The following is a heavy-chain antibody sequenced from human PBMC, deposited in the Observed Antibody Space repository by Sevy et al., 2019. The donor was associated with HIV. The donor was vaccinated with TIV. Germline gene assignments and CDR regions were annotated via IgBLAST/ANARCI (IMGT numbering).Heavy chain of an antibody. CDR2: IYYSGST. D-gene: IGHD3-22*01. CDR3: ASTALPHYYDRSGYYYYYYGMDV. V-gene: IGHV4-59*13. J-gene: IGHJ6*02. CDR1: GGSISSYY. Sequence: SETLSLTCTVSGGSISSYYWSWIRQPPGKGLEWIGYIYYSGSTNYNPSLKSRVTISVDTSKNQFSLKLSSVTAADTAVYYCASTALPHYYDRSGYYYYYYGMDVWGQGTTVTVSS.